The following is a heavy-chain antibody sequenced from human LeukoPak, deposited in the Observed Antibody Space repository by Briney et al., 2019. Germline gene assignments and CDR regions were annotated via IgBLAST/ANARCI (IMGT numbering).Heavy chain of an antibody. Sequence: PSETLSLTCTVSGGSISRSSFYWGWIRQPPGKGLEWIGSIYYSGSTYYNPSLKSRVIISVDTSKNQFSLKLSSVTAADTAVYYCARYYCSGGSCYHPGFDYWGQGTLVTVSS. CDR3: ARYYCSGGSCYHPGFDY. CDR1: GGSISRSSFY. J-gene: IGHJ4*02. D-gene: IGHD2-15*01. CDR2: IYYSGST. V-gene: IGHV4-39*01.